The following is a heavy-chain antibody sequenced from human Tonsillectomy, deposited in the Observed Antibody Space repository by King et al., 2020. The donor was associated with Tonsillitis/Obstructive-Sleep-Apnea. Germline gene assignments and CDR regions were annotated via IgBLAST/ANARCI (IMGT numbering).Heavy chain of an antibody. CDR2: INHSGGT. V-gene: IGHV4-34*01. Sequence: VQLQQWGAGLLKPSETLSLTCAVHGGSFSGNYWTWSRQPPGKGLEWIGEINHSGGTKYNQSLKGRATISGDTPKGQFSRMLNSVSAADTAVDYCARVGSGSSTGCFDYWGQGTLVTVAS. J-gene: IGHJ4*02. CDR1: GGSFSGNY. D-gene: IGHD2-2*01. CDR3: ARVGSGSSTGCFDY.